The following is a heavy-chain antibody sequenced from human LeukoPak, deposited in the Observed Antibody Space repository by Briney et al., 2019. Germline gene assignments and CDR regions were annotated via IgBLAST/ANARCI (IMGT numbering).Heavy chain of an antibody. CDR2: IIPILGIA. CDR3: ARGYGSGSYYTFDP. CDR1: GGTFSSYA. J-gene: IGHJ5*02. V-gene: IGHV1-69*04. Sequence: GASVKVSCKASGGTFSSYAISWVRQAPGQGLEWMGRIIPILGIANYAQKFQGRVTITADKSTSTAYMELSSLRSEDTAVYYCARGYGSGSYYTFDPRGQGTLVTVSS. D-gene: IGHD3-10*01.